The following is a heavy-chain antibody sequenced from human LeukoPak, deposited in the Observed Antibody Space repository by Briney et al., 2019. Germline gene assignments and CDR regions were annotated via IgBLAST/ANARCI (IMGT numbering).Heavy chain of an antibody. CDR3: ARGSGGSSFRFDY. V-gene: IGHV4-59*11. CDR1: RGSISSHY. J-gene: IGHJ4*02. Sequence: PSETLSLTCTVSRGSISSHYWSWIRQPPGNRLEWIGYIYYSGSTNSNPSLKSRVTISVDTSKNQFSLTLSSVTAADTAVYYCARGSGGSSFRFDYWGQGTLVTVSS. D-gene: IGHD6-6*01. CDR2: IYYSGST.